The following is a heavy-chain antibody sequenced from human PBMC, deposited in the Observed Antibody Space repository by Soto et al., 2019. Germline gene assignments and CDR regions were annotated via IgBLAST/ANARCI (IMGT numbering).Heavy chain of an antibody. CDR2: LDTDGLRT. V-gene: IGHV3-74*01. CDR1: GFTLSHYW. D-gene: IGHD3-22*01. CDR3: AKEMIVVVMYYFDY. Sequence: EVHLVESGGGLVQPGGSLRLSCAASGFTLSHYWMHWVRQAPGKGLVWVSRLDTDGLRTNYADSVQGRFIISRDDATNTLYLQMNSLRAEDTAVYYCAKEMIVVVMYYFDYWGQGTLVTVSS. J-gene: IGHJ4*02.